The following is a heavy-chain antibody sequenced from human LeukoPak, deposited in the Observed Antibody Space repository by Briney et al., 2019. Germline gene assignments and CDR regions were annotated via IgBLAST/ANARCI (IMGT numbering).Heavy chain of an antibody. CDR1: GGSISGYY. CDR3: ARGGGDYEPLDY. CDR2: IYYSGST. J-gene: IGHJ4*02. D-gene: IGHD4-17*01. V-gene: IGHV4-59*01. Sequence: PSETLSLTCTVSGGSISGYYWSWIRQPPGKGLERIGYIYYSGSTNYNPSLKSRVTISVDTSKNQFSLKLSSVTAADTAVYYCARGGGDYEPLDYWGQGTLVTVPS.